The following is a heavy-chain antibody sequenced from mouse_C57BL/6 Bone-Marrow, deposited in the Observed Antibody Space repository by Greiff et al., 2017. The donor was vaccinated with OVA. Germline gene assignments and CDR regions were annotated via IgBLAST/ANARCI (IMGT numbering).Heavy chain of an antibody. D-gene: IGHD2-5*01. CDR1: GFTFSDFY. J-gene: IGHJ4*01. CDR2: SRNKANDYTT. V-gene: IGHV7-1*01. CDR3: ARDYSNYAMDY. Sequence: EVQGVESGGGLVQSGRSLRLSCATSGFTFSDFYMEWVRQATGKGLEWIAASRNKANDYTTEYSASVKGRFIVSRDTSQSILYLQMNALRAEDTAIYYCARDYSNYAMDYWGQGTSVTVSS.